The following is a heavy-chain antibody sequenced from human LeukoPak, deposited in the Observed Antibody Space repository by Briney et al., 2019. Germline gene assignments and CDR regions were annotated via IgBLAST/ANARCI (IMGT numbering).Heavy chain of an antibody. D-gene: IGHD3-16*01. CDR2: ISSSGST. CDR1: GDSFSSYH. CDR3: ARGGRGDHTWGSYYCDH. V-gene: IGHV4-59*01. Sequence: SETLSLTCTVSGDSFSSYHWSWLRQPPGKGLEWIGYISSSGSTSYNPSLETRLTISVDTSKNQFSLKLSSVTASDTAVYYCARGGRGDHTWGSYYCDHWGQGTLVSVSS. J-gene: IGHJ4*02.